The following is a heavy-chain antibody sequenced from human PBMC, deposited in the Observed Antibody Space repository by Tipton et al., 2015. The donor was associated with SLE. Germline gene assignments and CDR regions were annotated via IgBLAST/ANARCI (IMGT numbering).Heavy chain of an antibody. Sequence: TLSLTCTVSGGSISSYYWGWIRQPPGKGLEWIGSIYYSGSTYYNSSLKSRVTISVDTSKNQFSLKLSSVTAADTAVYYCARVPVDGYSSSWYANYYYYYYMDVWGKGTTVTVSS. V-gene: IGHV4-39*07. J-gene: IGHJ6*03. D-gene: IGHD6-13*01. CDR3: ARVPVDGYSSSWYANYYYYYYMDV. CDR2: IYYSGST. CDR1: GGSISSYY.